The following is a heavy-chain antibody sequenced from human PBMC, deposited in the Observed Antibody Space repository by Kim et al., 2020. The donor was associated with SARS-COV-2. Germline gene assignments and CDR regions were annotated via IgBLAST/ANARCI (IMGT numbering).Heavy chain of an antibody. J-gene: IGHJ4*02. CDR3: ARESRSRTMITFGGVIAPSFDY. Sequence: ASVKVSCKASGYTFTGYYMHWVRQAPGQGLEWMGCINSNSGGPNYAQKFQGWVTMTRDTSISTAYMELSRLRSDDTAVYYCARESRSRTMITFGGVIAPSFDYWGQGTLVSVSS. CDR1: GYTFTGYY. V-gene: IGHV1-2*04. CDR2: INSNSGGP. D-gene: IGHD3-16*02.